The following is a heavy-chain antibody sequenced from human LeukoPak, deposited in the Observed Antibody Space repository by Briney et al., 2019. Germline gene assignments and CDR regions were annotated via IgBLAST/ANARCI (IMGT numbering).Heavy chain of an antibody. Sequence: GASVKVSCKASGYTFTSYGISWVRQAPGQGLEWMGWISAYNGNTDYAQKLQGRVTMTTDTSTSTAYMELRSLRSDDTAVYYCARAGWGYYDSSGYPHYYYYYMDVWAKGPRSPSP. CDR3: ARAGWGYYDSSGYPHYYYYYMDV. D-gene: IGHD3-22*01. V-gene: IGHV1-18*01. CDR2: ISAYNGNT. J-gene: IGHJ6*03. CDR1: GYTFTSYG.